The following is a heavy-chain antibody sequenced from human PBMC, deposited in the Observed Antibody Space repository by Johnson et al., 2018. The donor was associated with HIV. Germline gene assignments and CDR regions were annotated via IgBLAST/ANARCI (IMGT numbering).Heavy chain of an antibody. CDR1: GFTFSSFG. J-gene: IGHJ3*02. D-gene: IGHD5-18*01. CDR3: ARVTHIQLWANDAFDI. CDR2: IRYDGSNK. Sequence: VQLVESGGGVVQPGGSLRLSCAASGFTFSSFGMHWVRQAPGKGLEWVAFIRYDGSNKYFAASVKGRFTISRDNSKNTLYLQMNSLRAEDTAVYYCARVTHIQLWANDAFDIWGQGTMVTVSS. V-gene: IGHV3-30*02.